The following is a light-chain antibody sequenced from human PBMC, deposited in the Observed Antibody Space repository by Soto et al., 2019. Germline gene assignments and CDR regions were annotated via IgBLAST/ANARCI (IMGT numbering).Light chain of an antibody. V-gene: IGKV1-9*01. CDR3: QQLNGYPFT. CDR2: ATS. CDR1: QAISVY. Sequence: DIQLTQSPSFLSASVGDRVTITCRASQAISVYLAWYQQKPAKAPTLLIYATSSLQSGVPSRFSGSGSGTEFTLTISSLQPEDFATYYCQQLNGYPFTFGPGTKVDIK. J-gene: IGKJ3*01.